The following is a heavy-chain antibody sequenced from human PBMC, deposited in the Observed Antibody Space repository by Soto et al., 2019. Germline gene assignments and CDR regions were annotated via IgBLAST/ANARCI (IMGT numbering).Heavy chain of an antibody. J-gene: IGHJ3*02. CDR1: GFTFDDYA. D-gene: IGHD2-2*01. V-gene: IGHV3-9*01. CDR2: ISWNSGSI. Sequence: EVQLVESGGGLVQPGRSLRLSCAASGFTFDDYAMHWVRQAPGKGLEWVSGISWNSGSIGYADSVKGRFTISRDNAKNSLYLQMNSLRAEDTALYYCAKGFASTNAFDIWGQGTMVTVSS. CDR3: AKGFASTNAFDI.